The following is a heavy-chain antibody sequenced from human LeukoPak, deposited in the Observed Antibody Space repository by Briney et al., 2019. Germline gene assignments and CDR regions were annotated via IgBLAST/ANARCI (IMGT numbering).Heavy chain of an antibody. CDR3: ARELHGANLSRFDY. J-gene: IGHJ4*02. CDR1: GDSVSDNGVT. CDR2: TYYRSKWNT. V-gene: IGHV6-1*01. D-gene: IGHD4/OR15-4a*01. Sequence: SQTLSLTCPVSGDSVSDNGVTWNWLRQSPSRGLEWLGRTYYRSKWNTDYAPSVRGRIAVNADTSKNQFSLQLNSVTPEDTAVYYCARELHGANLSRFDYWGQGTLVTVSS.